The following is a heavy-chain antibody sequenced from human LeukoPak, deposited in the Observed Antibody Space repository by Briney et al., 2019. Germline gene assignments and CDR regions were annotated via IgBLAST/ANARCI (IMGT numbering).Heavy chain of an antibody. J-gene: IGHJ4*02. Sequence: ASLTVSCKASGYTFTSYGISWVQQAPGEGLAWMGWINPYNGNTNYAQKLQGRVTMTTDTSTSTAYMELRSLRSDDTAVYYCARDPPRGYSSGTGGYWGQGTLVTVSS. D-gene: IGHD5-18*01. CDR2: INPYNGNT. CDR3: ARDPPRGYSSGTGGY. CDR1: GYTFTSYG. V-gene: IGHV1-18*01.